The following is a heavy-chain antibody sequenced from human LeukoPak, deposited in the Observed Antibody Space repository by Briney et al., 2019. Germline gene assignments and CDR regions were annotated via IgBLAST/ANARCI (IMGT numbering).Heavy chain of an antibody. J-gene: IGHJ6*02. CDR1: GYTFTSYD. D-gene: IGHD2-2*01. Sequence: ASVKVSCKASGYTFTSYDINWVRQATGQGLEWMGWMNPNSGNTGYAQKFQGRVTMTRNTSISTAYMELSSLRSEDTAVYYCARSVVVPAANGMDVWGQGTTVTVSS. CDR3: ARSVVVPAANGMDV. V-gene: IGHV1-8*01. CDR2: MNPNSGNT.